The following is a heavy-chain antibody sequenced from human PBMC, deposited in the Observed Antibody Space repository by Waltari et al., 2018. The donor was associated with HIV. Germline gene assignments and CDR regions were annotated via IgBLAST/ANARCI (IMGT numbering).Heavy chain of an antibody. CDR3: ARDTGRSYGYFGMDV. D-gene: IGHD5-18*01. J-gene: IGHJ6*02. CDR2: IYSGGST. CDR1: GFTVSSNY. V-gene: IGHV3-66*01. Sequence: EVQLVESGGGLVQPGGSLRLSCAASGFTVSSNYMSWVRQAPGKGLEWVSVIYSGGSTYDADSGKGRFTISRDNSKNTLYLQMNSLRAEDTAVYYCARDTGRSYGYFGMDVWGQGTTVTVSS.